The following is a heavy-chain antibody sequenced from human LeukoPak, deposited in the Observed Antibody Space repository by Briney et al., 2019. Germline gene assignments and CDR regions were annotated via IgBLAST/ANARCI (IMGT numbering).Heavy chain of an antibody. CDR3: ARLRWQLVGPYFDY. J-gene: IGHJ4*02. CDR2: IYASGNT. Sequence: SGTLSLTCSFSGDSLSTYYWSWIRQSPGKGLEWIGHIYASGNTDYNSSLKSRVTISVDTSKSQFSLRLGSVTATDTAVYYCARLRWQLVGPYFDYWGQGILVTVSS. CDR1: GDSLSTYY. D-gene: IGHD1-26*01. V-gene: IGHV4-59*01.